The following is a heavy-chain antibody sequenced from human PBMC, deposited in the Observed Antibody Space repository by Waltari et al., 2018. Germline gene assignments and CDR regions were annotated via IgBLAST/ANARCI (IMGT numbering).Heavy chain of an antibody. Sequence: QLVESGGGLVQPGGSLTLSCTASGFTVNDDEMHWVRQDLLGGLGLVARLRTTGVTGYAASVRGRFTISRENGKNSVYLQMNSLRAEDTAVYYCARSRYKGGYDMWGQGTRVVVSS. J-gene: IGHJ3*02. D-gene: IGHD3-22*01. CDR1: GFTVNDDE. CDR3: ARSRYKGGYDM. V-gene: IGHV3-13*01. CDR2: LRTTGVT.